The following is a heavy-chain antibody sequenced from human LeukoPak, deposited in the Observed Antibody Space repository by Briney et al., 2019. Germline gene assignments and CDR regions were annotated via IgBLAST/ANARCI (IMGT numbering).Heavy chain of an antibody. D-gene: IGHD6-19*01. Sequence: GGSLRLSCAASGFTFSNAWMSWVRQAPGKGLEWVGRIKSKTDGGTTDYAAPVRGRFTISRDDSKNTLYLQMNSLETEDTAMYYCTTGGSGWPFDYWGQGTLVTVSS. CDR2: IKSKTDGGTT. J-gene: IGHJ4*02. V-gene: IGHV3-15*01. CDR3: TTGGSGWPFDY. CDR1: GFTFSNAW.